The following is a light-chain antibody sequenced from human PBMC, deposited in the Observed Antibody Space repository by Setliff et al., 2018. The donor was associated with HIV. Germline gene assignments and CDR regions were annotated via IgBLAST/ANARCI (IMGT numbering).Light chain of an antibody. Sequence: QSVLTQPPSASGTPGQRVTIPCSGSSSNIGTNTVNWYQQLPGTAPKLLIYSSVKRPSGVPDRFSGSKSGTSASLAISGLQSEDEADYYCAARFDSLTGYVFGTGTKVTVL. J-gene: IGLJ1*01. CDR2: SSV. CDR3: AARFDSLTGYV. CDR1: SSNIGTNT. V-gene: IGLV1-44*01.